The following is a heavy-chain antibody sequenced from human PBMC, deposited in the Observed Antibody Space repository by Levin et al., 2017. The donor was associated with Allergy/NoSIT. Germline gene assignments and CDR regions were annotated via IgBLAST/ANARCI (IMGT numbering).Heavy chain of an antibody. Sequence: KGLECVAGISDDGSKKYYADSVKGRFTISRDNFKNTLYLQMNSLRSEDTAEYYCAKGRQQLVIATDAFDIWGPGTMVTVSS. CDR2: ISDDGSKK. CDR3: AKGRQQLVIATDAFDI. V-gene: IGHV3-30*18. D-gene: IGHD3-9*01. J-gene: IGHJ3*02.